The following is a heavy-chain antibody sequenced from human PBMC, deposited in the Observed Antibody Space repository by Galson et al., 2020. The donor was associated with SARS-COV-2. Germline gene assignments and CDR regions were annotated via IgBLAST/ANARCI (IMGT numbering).Heavy chain of an antibody. J-gene: IGHJ3*02. D-gene: IGHD3-10*02. Sequence: GGSLRLSCAASGFTFSSYGMHWVRQAPGKGLEWVAVIWYDGSNKYYADSVKGRFTISRDNSKNTLYLQMNSLRAEDTAVYYCAREGDPILYGVAFDIWGQGTMVTVSS. CDR2: IWYDGSNK. CDR1: GFTFSSYG. V-gene: IGHV3-33*01. CDR3: AREGDPILYGVAFDI.